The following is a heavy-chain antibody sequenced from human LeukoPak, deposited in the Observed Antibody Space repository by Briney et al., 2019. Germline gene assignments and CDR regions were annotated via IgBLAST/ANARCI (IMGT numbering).Heavy chain of an antibody. CDR1: GFTFSDYY. V-gene: IGHV3-11*01. Sequence: GGSLRLSCAASGFTFSDYYMSWIHQAPGKGLEWVSYISSSVTTIYYADSVKGRFTISRDNANNSLYLQMNSLRAEDTAVYYCARDRPGRIFDAWGQGTLVTVSS. D-gene: IGHD1-14*01. CDR3: ARDRPGRIFDA. J-gene: IGHJ5*02. CDR2: ISSSVTTI.